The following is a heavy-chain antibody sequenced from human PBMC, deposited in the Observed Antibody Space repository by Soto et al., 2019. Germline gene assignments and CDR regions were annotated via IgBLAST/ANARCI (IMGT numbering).Heavy chain of an antibody. CDR3: ARGRERSIWYCCDF. CDR1: NYTFANFG. J-gene: IGHJ4*02. Sequence: QAHLVQSGAEVQRPGASVKVSCKASNYTFANFGLSWVRQAPGQGLEWLGRISPYNGNTEHAQKFQGRVTMTTDTATSTAYMEQRMLTPDDTAVYFCARGRERSIWYCCDFWGQGTLVTVSS. D-gene: IGHD6-13*01. CDR2: ISPYNGNT. V-gene: IGHV1-18*01.